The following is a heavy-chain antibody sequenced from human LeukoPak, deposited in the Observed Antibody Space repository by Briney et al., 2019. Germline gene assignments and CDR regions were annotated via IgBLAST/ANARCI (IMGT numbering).Heavy chain of an antibody. Sequence: GRCLSLSCAPSGFTFSSYAMNWVRQAPGEGLEWVSYISSSGSTIYYADSVKGRFTLYRDHAKNSLYLQMNSLRVEDTAVYYGAREEGAVAGTETGFDYWGQGTLVTVSS. D-gene: IGHD6-19*01. CDR2: ISSSGSTI. CDR3: AREEGAVAGTETGFDY. V-gene: IGHV3-48*03. J-gene: IGHJ4*02. CDR1: GFTFSSYA.